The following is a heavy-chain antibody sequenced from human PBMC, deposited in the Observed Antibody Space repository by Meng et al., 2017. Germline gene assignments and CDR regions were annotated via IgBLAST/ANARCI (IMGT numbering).Heavy chain of an antibody. CDR2: VNPINGKT. CDR3: ARGGDYSSWDY. V-gene: IGHV1-8*01. Sequence: QVPVLRSGAEVSNPGASVKVSCNPSGYLSASYDSHWCRQAPGQGLEWMGWVNPINGKTGYAKKFQGRLTMTRYTSIRTAYMELSSLKSEDTAIYYCARGGDYSSWDYWGQGTLVTVSS. D-gene: IGHD4-11*01. CDR1: GYLSASYD. J-gene: IGHJ4*02.